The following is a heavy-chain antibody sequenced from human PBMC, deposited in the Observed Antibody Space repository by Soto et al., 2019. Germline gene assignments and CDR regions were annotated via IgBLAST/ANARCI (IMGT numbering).Heavy chain of an antibody. CDR1: GGTFSSYA. CDR3: ARSQGSSTSLEIYYYYYYGMGV. Sequence: QVQLVQSGAEVKKPGSSVKVSCKASGGTFSSYAISWVRQAPGQGLEWMGGIIPIPGTANYEQKFQGRVTITADASTSTAYMELSRLRSEDTAVYYCARSQGSSTSLEIYYYYYYGMGVWGQGTTVTVSS. J-gene: IGHJ6*02. V-gene: IGHV1-69*01. CDR2: IIPIPGTA. D-gene: IGHD2-2*01.